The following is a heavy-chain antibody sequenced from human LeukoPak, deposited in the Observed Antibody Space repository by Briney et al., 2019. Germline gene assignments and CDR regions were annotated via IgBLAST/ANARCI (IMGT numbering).Heavy chain of an antibody. V-gene: IGHV4-59*01. J-gene: IGHJ6*03. CDR3: ARETSQKGAHYMDV. CDR2: IYYSGST. Sequence: SETLSLTCTVSGGAISNYYWSWIRQPPGKGLEWIGYIYYSGSTNYNPSLKNRVTISLDTSKNQFSLKLSSVTAADTAVYYCARETSQKGAHYMDVWGKGTTVTISS. CDR1: GGAISNYY. D-gene: IGHD3-16*01.